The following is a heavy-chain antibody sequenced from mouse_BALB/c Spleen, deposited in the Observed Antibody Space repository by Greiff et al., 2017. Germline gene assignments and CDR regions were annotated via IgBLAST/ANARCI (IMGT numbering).Heavy chain of an antibody. V-gene: IGHV5-12-1*01. CDR2: ISSGGGSI. D-gene: IGHD1-1*01. CDR1: GFAFSSYD. CDR3: ARHGYYVSGSFDY. Sequence: EVQLVESGGGLVKPGGSLKLSCEASGFAFSSYDMSWVRQTPEKRLEWVAYISSGGGSIYYPDTVKGRFTITRDNAKNTLYLQMSSLKSEDTAMYVYARHGYYVSGSFDYWGQGTTLTVSS. J-gene: IGHJ2*01.